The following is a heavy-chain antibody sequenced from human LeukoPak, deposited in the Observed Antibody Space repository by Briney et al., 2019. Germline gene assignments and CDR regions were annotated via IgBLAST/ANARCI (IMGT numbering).Heavy chain of an antibody. D-gene: IGHD3-3*01. Sequence: GASVTVSCKVSGNRLSQSYIQWVRQAPGKGLECLGGFDPEEAKMVYAQNFQGRVTMTEDTSTQTAYMELGGLTSEDTSVYYCTTRSGDFWSGFVNWGQGTLVTVSS. V-gene: IGHV1-24*01. CDR2: FDPEEAKM. J-gene: IGHJ4*02. CDR3: TTRSGDFWSGFVN. CDR1: GNRLSQSY.